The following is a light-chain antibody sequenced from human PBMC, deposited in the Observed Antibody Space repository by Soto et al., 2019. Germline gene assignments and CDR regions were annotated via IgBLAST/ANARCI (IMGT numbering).Light chain of an antibody. J-gene: IGLJ2*01. Sequence: QSVLTQPASVSGPPGQSITISCTGTSSDVGGYNYVSWYQHHPGKAPKLMIYGVSYRPSGVSDRFSASKFGNTASLTISGLQAEDEADYYCSSYTSSNTVIFGGGTKVTVL. V-gene: IGLV2-14*01. CDR3: SSYTSSNTVI. CDR1: SSDVGGYNY. CDR2: GVS.